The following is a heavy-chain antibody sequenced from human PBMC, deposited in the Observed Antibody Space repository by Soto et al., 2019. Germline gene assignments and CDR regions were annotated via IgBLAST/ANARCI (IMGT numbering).Heavy chain of an antibody. Sequence: GGSLRLSCAASGFSFSSYGMHWVRQAPGKGLEWVAVISYDGRNKYHADSVKGRFTISRDNSKNTVYLQMNSLRAEDTAVYYCAKDTDKMGAQYYFDYWGQGT. J-gene: IGHJ4*02. CDR2: ISYDGRNK. CDR1: GFSFSSYG. CDR3: AKDTDKMGAQYYFDY. D-gene: IGHD1-26*01. V-gene: IGHV3-30*18.